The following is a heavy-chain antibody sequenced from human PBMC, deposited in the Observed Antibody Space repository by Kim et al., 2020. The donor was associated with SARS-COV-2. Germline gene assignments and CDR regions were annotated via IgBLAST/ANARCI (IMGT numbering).Heavy chain of an antibody. D-gene: IGHD5-18*01. CDR1: AFTFSSYA. Sequence: GGSLRLSCAASAFTFSSYALSWVRQAPGKGLECVSTITGSGGSTYYADSVKGRFTISRDNSKNTLYLQMNSLRAEDTAVYYCAKSRGSGYNYVFDSWGQGTLVTVSS. V-gene: IGHV3-23*01. J-gene: IGHJ4*02. CDR3: AKSRGSGYNYVFDS. CDR2: ITGSGGST.